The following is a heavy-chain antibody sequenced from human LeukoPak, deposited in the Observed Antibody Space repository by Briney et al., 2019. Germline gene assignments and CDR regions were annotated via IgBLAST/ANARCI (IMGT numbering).Heavy chain of an antibody. D-gene: IGHD5-24*01. CDR2: IDERGSGK. V-gene: IGHV3-7*01. CDR3: ARDRGDGYNYRSSFDS. CDR1: GFLFNNYW. J-gene: IGHJ4*02. Sequence: LPGGSLRLSCAASGFLFNNYWMSWVRQAPGKGLEWVGNIDERGSGKWYVDSVKGRFTMSRDNAKNSLFLEMNSLRVEDTAVYYCARDRGDGYNYRSSFDSWGQGTLVTVSS.